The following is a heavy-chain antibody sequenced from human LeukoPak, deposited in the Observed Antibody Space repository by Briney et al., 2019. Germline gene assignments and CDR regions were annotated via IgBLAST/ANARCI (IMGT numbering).Heavy chain of an antibody. J-gene: IGHJ4*02. CDR1: GFTFSTYE. CDR2: IDSSGSSI. D-gene: IGHD3-22*01. Sequence: PGGSLRLSCAASGFTFSTYEMNWVRQAPGMGLEWVSYIDSSGSSIYYADSVKGRFPISRDNSKSTLNLQMNSLRVEATAVYYCAKDPRASSAYYYDRLGYWGQGTLVTVSS. CDR3: AKDPRASSAYYYDRLGY. V-gene: IGHV3-48*03.